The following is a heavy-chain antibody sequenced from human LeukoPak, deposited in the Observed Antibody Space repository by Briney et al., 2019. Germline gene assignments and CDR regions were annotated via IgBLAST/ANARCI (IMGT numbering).Heavy chain of an antibody. CDR3: VNGGSCLTK. V-gene: IGHV4-59*01. D-gene: IGHD3-16*01. J-gene: IGHJ4*02. Sequence: SETLSLTCTVSGGSISRYWSWIRQSPGKGLEWIGYIYFTGTTNYNPSLKSRLTISIDTSRNQFSLKLSSATAADTAIYYCVNGGSCLTKWGQGTLVTVSS. CDR1: GGSISRY. CDR2: IYFTGTT.